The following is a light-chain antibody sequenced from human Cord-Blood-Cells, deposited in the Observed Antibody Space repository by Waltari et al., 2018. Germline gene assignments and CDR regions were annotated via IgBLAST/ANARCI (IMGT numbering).Light chain of an antibody. Sequence: QSALTQPASVSGSPGQSIPLSSTGTSSAAGASTYVSWYQQYPGTAPKLMIYDVRNRPSGVSNRFSGSKSGNTASLTISGLQAEDEADYYCSSYTSSSTLRVVFGGGTKLTVL. CDR1: SSAAGASTY. CDR2: DVR. J-gene: IGLJ2*01. V-gene: IGLV2-14*01. CDR3: SSYTSSSTLRVV.